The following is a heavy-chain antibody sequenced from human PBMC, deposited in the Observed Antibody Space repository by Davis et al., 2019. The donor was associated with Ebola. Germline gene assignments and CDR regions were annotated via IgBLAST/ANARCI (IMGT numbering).Heavy chain of an antibody. Sequence: GESLKISCAASGFTFSSYAMSWVRQAPGKGLEWVSAISGSGGSTYYADSVKGRFTVSRDNAQNSLYLQMNSLRDEETAVYYCACTIFGTAGNFDYWGQGTLVTVSS. CDR3: ACTIFGTAGNFDY. D-gene: IGHD3-3*01. CDR1: GFTFSSYA. J-gene: IGHJ4*02. CDR2: ISGSGGST. V-gene: IGHV3-23*01.